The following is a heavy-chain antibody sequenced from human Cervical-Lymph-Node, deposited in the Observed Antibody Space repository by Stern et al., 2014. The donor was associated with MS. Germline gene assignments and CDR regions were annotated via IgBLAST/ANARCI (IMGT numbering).Heavy chain of an antibody. CDR1: GFTFDDYA. CDR2: ITWNSVSV. V-gene: IGHV3-9*01. J-gene: IGHJ4*02. D-gene: IGHD3-3*01. CDR3: AKGSGGSGYYPVALDY. Sequence: EVQLVESGGGLVQPGRSLRLSCAASGFTFDDYAMHWVRQAPGQSLEWVSGITWNSVSVGYADYVKGRFAISRDNAKNSLYLQMNSLRGDDTALYYCAKGSGGSGYYPVALDYWGQGTLVTVSS.